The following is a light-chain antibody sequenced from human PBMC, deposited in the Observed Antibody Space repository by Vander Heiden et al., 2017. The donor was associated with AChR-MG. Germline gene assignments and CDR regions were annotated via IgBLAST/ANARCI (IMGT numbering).Light chain of an antibody. CDR3: QQANSFPWT. CDR2: AAS. V-gene: IGKV1-12*01. Sequence: DIQMTQSPSSVSASVGDRVTITCRASQGFSGWLAWYQQKSGKAPELLIYAASSLQRGVPSRFSGSESGTDFTLTITNLQPEDFVTYYCQQANSFPWTFGPGTKVETK. CDR1: QGFSGW. J-gene: IGKJ1*01.